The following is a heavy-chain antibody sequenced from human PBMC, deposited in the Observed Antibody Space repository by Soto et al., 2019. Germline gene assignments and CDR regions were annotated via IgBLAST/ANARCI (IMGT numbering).Heavy chain of an antibody. J-gene: IGHJ4*02. V-gene: IGHV3-30*18. CDR3: AKDWGVMATFLDQ. D-gene: IGHD3-3*02. Sequence: QAQLVESGGDVVQPGRSLRLSCVASGFTFSSYGIHWVRQAPGKGLEWVAVISYDRGSKDYADSVKGRFTISRDNPKNTVYLQMNSLRPEDTAIYYCAKDWGVMATFLDQWGQGTLVTVSS. CDR1: GFTFSSYG. CDR2: ISYDRGSK.